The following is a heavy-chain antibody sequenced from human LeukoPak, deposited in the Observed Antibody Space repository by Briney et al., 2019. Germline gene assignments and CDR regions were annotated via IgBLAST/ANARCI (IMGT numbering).Heavy chain of an antibody. Sequence: SVTVSCKTSGYTFTSYTMHWVRQAPGQGLEWMGGIIPIFGTANYAQKFQGRVTITADESTSTAYMELSSLRSEDTAVYYCARGPSSGAFDIWGQGTMVTVSS. V-gene: IGHV1-69*13. CDR1: GYTFTSYT. CDR3: ARGPSSGAFDI. CDR2: IIPIFGTA. J-gene: IGHJ3*02.